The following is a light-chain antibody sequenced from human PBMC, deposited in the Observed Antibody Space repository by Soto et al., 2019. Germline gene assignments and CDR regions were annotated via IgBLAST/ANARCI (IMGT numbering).Light chain of an antibody. V-gene: IGLV1-40*01. CDR3: AAWDDSLNGYV. CDR2: SNN. Sequence: QSVLTQPPSVSGAPGQGVAISCTGSRSNIGAGHDVQWYQQLPGTAPKLLIYSNNQRPSGVPDRFSGSKSGTSASLAVSGLQSEDEADYYCAAWDDSLNGYVFGTGTKLTVL. J-gene: IGLJ1*01. CDR1: RSNIGAGHD.